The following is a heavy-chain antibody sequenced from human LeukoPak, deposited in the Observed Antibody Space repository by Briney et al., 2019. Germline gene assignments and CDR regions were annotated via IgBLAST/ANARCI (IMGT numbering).Heavy chain of an antibody. J-gene: IGHJ4*02. Sequence: GGSLRLSCAASGFTFSSYAMSWVRQAPGKGLEWVSYISSSGSTIYYADSVKGRFTISRDNAKNSLYLQMNSLRAEDTAVYYCASIGSYSPGDYWGQGTLVTVSS. V-gene: IGHV3-48*03. CDR1: GFTFSSYA. D-gene: IGHD1-26*01. CDR2: ISSSGSTI. CDR3: ASIGSYSPGDY.